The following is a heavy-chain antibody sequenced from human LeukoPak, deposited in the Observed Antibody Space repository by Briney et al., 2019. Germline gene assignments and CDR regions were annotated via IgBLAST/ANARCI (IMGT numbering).Heavy chain of an antibody. V-gene: IGHV4-59*01. CDR1: GGSISNYY. Sequence: SKTLSLTCTVSGGSISNYYWSWIRQPPGKGLEWIGYVYYSGSTNYNPSLKSRVTISVDTSENQFSLKLNSVTAADTAVYYCARGFSGYYSFDYWGQGTLVTVSS. D-gene: IGHD3-22*01. CDR3: ARGFSGYYSFDY. CDR2: VYYSGST. J-gene: IGHJ4*02.